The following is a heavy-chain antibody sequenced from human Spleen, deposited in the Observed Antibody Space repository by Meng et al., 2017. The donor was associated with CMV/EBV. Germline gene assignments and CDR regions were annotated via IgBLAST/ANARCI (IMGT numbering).Heavy chain of an antibody. CDR3: ARDGNKDYGIDV. Sequence: GESLKISCAASGFSFSDYYMIWIRRAPGKGLEWIAYISSSSETIYYADSIKGRFTVSRDNDKSLLYLQMNSLRPEDTAVYFCARDGNKDYGIDVWGRGTTVTVSS. CDR1: GFSFSDYY. J-gene: IGHJ6*02. CDR2: ISSSSETI. V-gene: IGHV3-11*01. D-gene: IGHD1-1*01.